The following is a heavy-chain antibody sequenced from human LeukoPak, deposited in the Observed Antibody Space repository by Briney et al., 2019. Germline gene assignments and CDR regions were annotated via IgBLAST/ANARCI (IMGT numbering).Heavy chain of an antibody. V-gene: IGHV1-18*01. J-gene: IGHJ5*02. Sequence: ASVKVSCKASGYTFTSYGISWLRQAPEQGLEWMGWISAYNGNTNYAQKLQGRVTMTTDTSTSTAYMELRSLRSDDTAVYYCAGGVPAAGFSGFDPWGQGTLVTVSS. CDR1: GYTFTSYG. CDR3: AGGVPAAGFSGFDP. CDR2: ISAYNGNT. D-gene: IGHD2-2*01.